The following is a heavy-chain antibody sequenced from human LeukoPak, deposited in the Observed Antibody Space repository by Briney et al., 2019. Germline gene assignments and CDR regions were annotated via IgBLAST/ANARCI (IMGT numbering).Heavy chain of an antibody. V-gene: IGHV4-34*01. CDR1: GGSFSGYY. D-gene: IGHD6-19*01. Sequence: ETLSLTCAVYGGSFSGYYWSWIRQPPGKGLEWIGEINHRGSTNYNPSLKSRVTISVDTSKNQFSLKLSSVTAADTAVYYCARAWIAVAGTYYYYYYGMDVWGQGTTVTVSS. CDR2: INHRGST. CDR3: ARAWIAVAGTYYYYYYGMDV. J-gene: IGHJ6*02.